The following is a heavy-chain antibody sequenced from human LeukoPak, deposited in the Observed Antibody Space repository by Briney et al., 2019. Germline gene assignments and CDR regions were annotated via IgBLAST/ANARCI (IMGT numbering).Heavy chain of an antibody. J-gene: IGHJ5*02. Sequence: SETLSLTCAVYGGSFSGPYWSWIRQPPGKGLEWIGEINHTGRTYYNPSLKSRLTISVDTSKNQFSLKLSSVTAADTAVYYCAREPYYDFWSGYSKSLNWFDPWGQGTLVTVSS. CDR3: AREPYYDFWSGYSKSLNWFDP. CDR1: GGSFSGPY. V-gene: IGHV4-34*01. D-gene: IGHD3-3*01. CDR2: INHTGRT.